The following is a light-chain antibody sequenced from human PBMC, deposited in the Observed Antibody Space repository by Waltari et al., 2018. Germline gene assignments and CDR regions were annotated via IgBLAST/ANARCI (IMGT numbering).Light chain of an antibody. CDR2: RNN. J-gene: IGLJ3*02. CDR1: RSNIGSNY. Sequence: QSVLTQPHSASGTPGQRVTISCSGSRSNIGSNYVYWYQQLPGTAPKPLIYRNNQRPSGVPDRFSGSKSGASASLAISGLRSEDEADYYCAAWDDSLSGRVFGGGTKLTVL. V-gene: IGLV1-47*01. CDR3: AAWDDSLSGRV.